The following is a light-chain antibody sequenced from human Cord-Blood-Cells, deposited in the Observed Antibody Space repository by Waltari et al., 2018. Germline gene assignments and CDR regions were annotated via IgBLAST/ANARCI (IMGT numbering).Light chain of an antibody. CDR3: QQRSNWPT. CDR1: QSVTSY. V-gene: IGKV3-11*01. J-gene: IGKJ4*01. Sequence: EIVLTQSPATLSLSPGERATLSCRASQSVTSYLAWYQQKPGQAPRLLIYDASNRATGIPARFSRRGSGTDFTLTISSLEPEDFAVYYCQQRSNWPTFGGGTKVEIK. CDR2: DAS.